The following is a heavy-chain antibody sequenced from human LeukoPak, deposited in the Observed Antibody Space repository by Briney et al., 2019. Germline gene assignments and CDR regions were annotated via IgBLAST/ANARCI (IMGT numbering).Heavy chain of an antibody. J-gene: IGHJ3*02. CDR3: ARGARYCGGDCYYDAFDI. CDR1: GFTFSSYE. CDR2: ISSSGSTI. Sequence: GGSLRLSCAASGFTFSSYEMNWVRQAPGKGLEWVSYISSSGSTIYYADSVKGRFTISRDNAKNSLYLQMNSLRAEDTAVYYCARGARYCGGDCYYDAFDIWGQGTMVTVSS. D-gene: IGHD2-21*02. V-gene: IGHV3-48*03.